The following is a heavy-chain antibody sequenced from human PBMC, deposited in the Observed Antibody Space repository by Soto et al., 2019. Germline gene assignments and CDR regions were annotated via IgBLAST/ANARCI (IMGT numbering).Heavy chain of an antibody. J-gene: IGHJ5*02. CDR2: ISAYDGNT. CDR1: GYTFNTYG. CDR3: ARGTSDYDFWSGNNWFDP. D-gene: IGHD3-3*01. Sequence: ASVKVSCKTSGYTFNTYGINWVRQAPGQGLELMGWISAYDGNTNYAQKLQGRVTMTTDTSTSTAYMELRSLRSDDTAVYYCARGTSDYDFWSGNNWFDPWGQGTLVTVSS. V-gene: IGHV1-18*01.